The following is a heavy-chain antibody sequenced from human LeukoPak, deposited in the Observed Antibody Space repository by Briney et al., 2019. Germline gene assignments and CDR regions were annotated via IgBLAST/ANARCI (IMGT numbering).Heavy chain of an antibody. CDR1: GFTFSSYE. V-gene: IGHV3-48*03. CDR3: ARDSAAYYDSSGYYYFDY. CDR2: ISSSGSTI. Sequence: SGGSLRLSCAASGFTFSSYEMNWVRQAPGKGLEWVSYISSSGSTIYNADSVKGRFTISRDNAKNSLYLQMNSLRAEDTAVYYCARDSAAYYDSSGYYYFDYWGQGTLVTVSS. D-gene: IGHD3-22*01. J-gene: IGHJ4*02.